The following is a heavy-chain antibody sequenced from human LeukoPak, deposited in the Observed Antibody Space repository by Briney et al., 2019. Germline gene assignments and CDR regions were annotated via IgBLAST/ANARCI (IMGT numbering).Heavy chain of an antibody. V-gene: IGHV1-24*01. CDR1: GYTLTELS. CDR3: ATDLHVLRFLEWPT. CDR2: FDPEGGET. Sequence: ASVKVSCKVSGYTLTELSMHWVRQAPGKGLEWMGGFDPEGGETIYAQKFQGRVTMTEDTSTDTAYMELSSLRSEDTAVYYCATDLHVLRFLEWPTWGQGTLVTVSS. J-gene: IGHJ5*02. D-gene: IGHD3-3*01.